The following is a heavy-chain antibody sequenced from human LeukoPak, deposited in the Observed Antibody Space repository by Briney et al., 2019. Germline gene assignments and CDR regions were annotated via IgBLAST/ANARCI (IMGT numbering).Heavy chain of an antibody. CDR1: GFTFSSYG. J-gene: IGHJ4*02. V-gene: IGHV3-30*03. CDR2: ISYDGSNK. CDR3: AMIDY. Sequence: GASLRLSCAASGFTFSSYGMHWVRQAPGKGLEWVAVISYDGSNKYYADSVKGRFTISRDNSKNTLYLQMNSLRAEDTAVYYCAMIDYWGQGPLVTVSS.